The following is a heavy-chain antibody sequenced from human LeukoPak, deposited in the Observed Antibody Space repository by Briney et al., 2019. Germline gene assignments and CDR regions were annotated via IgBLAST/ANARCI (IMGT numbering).Heavy chain of an antibody. D-gene: IGHD2-15*01. Sequence: SETLSLTCTVSGGSMNNYYWSWIRQPAGKGLEWIGRMYSSGSTNYNPSLKSRVTMSLDMSKNQFSLNLSSVTAADTAVYYCARGGWYQYYWGQGTLVIVSS. CDR2: MYSSGST. J-gene: IGHJ4*02. CDR1: GGSMNNYY. V-gene: IGHV4-4*07. CDR3: ARGGWYQYY.